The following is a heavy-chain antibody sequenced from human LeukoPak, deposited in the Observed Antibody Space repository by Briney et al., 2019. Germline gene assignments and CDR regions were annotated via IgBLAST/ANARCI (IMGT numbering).Heavy chain of an antibody. CDR1: GGTFSSYA. V-gene: IGHV1-69*13. CDR3: ARSVPPYYYGSGSYEIPGYYGMDV. D-gene: IGHD3-10*01. J-gene: IGHJ6*02. CDR2: IIPIFGTA. Sequence: SVKVSCKASGGTFSSYAISWVRQAPGQGLEWMGGIIPIFGTANYAQKFQGRVTITADESTSTAYMELSSLRSEDTAVYCCARSVPPYYYGSGSYEIPGYYGMDVWGQGTTVTVSS.